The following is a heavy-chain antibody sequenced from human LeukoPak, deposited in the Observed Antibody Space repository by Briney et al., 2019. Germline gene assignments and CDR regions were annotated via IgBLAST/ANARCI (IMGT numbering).Heavy chain of an antibody. CDR3: VRIPLIAGYKALCSGYDWGANGMDV. CDR2: INNSGST. Sequence: SETLSLTCAAYGGSFSGYYWSWIRQPPGKGLEWIGEINNSGSTNYNASLNNRVAISVATSKTQFSLRLSSGTAADTAVYFCVRIPLIAGYKALCSGYDWGANGMDVWGQGATVTVSS. V-gene: IGHV4-34*01. J-gene: IGHJ6*02. CDR1: GGSFSGYY. D-gene: IGHD5-12*01.